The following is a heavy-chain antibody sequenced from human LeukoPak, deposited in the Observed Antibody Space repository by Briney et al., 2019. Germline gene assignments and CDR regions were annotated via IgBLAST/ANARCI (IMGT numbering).Heavy chain of an antibody. CDR3: AKDEIDYGDYGY. Sequence: GGSLRLSCAASGFTFGTYAMNWVRQAPGKGLEWVSLISGSGDGTYYADSVKGRFTISRDNSKNTLYLQMNSLRAEDTAVYYCAKDEIDYGDYGYWGQGTLVTVSS. D-gene: IGHD4-17*01. J-gene: IGHJ4*02. CDR2: ISGSGDGT. V-gene: IGHV3-23*01. CDR1: GFTFGTYA.